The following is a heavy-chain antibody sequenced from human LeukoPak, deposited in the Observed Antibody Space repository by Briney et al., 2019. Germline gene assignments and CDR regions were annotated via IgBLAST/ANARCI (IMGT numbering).Heavy chain of an antibody. CDR2: IWYDGSNK. CDR1: GFTFSSYG. V-gene: IGHV3-30*02. Sequence: GGSLRLSCAASGFTFSSYGMHWVRQAPGKGLEWVAFIWYDGSNKCYAESVKGRFTISRDNSKNTLYLQMNSLRAEDTAVYYCAKDSQVTTGLDWGQGTLVTVSS. D-gene: IGHD4-17*01. CDR3: AKDSQVTTGLD. J-gene: IGHJ4*02.